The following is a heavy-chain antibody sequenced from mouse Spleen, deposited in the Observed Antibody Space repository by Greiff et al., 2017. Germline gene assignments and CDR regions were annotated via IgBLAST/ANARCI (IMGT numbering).Heavy chain of an antibody. CDR3: ARYYDYDEGFAY. J-gene: IGHJ3*01. D-gene: IGHD2-4*01. CDR2: IHPNSGST. V-gene: IGHV1-64*01. CDR1: GYTFTSYW. Sequence: VQLQQPGAELVKPGASVKLSCKASGYTFTSYWMHWVKQRPGQGLEWIGMIHPNSGSTNYNEKFKSKATLTVDKSSSTAYMHLSSLTSEDSAVYYCARYYDYDEGFAYWGQGTLVTVSA.